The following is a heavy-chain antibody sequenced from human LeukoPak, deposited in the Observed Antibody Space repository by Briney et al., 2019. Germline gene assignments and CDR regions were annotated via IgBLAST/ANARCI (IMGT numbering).Heavy chain of an antibody. Sequence: ASVKVSCKASGYTFTSYGISWVRQAPGQGLEWMGWISAYNGNTNYAQKLQGRVTMTTDTSTSTAYMELRSLRPDDTAVYYCARAYGGCSSTSCYPYYYGMDVWGQGTTVTVSS. J-gene: IGHJ6*02. D-gene: IGHD2-2*01. V-gene: IGHV1-18*01. CDR2: ISAYNGNT. CDR1: GYTFTSYG. CDR3: ARAYGGCSSTSCYPYYYGMDV.